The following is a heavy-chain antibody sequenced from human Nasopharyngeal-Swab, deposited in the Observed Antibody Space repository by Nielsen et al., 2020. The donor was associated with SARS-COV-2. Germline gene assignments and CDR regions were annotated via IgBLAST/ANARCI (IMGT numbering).Heavy chain of an antibody. J-gene: IGHJ3*02. Sequence: GESLKISCAASGFTFSSYAMSWVRQAPGEGLEWVSAISGSGGSTYYADSVKGRFTISRDNSKNTLYLQMNSLRAEDTAVYYCAKGWQWLVRDAFDIWGQGTMVTVSS. CDR3: AKGWQWLVRDAFDI. D-gene: IGHD6-19*01. CDR2: ISGSGGST. CDR1: GFTFSSYA. V-gene: IGHV3-23*01.